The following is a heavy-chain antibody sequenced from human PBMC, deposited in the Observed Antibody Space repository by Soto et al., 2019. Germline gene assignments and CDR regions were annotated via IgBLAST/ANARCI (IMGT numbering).Heavy chain of an antibody. CDR2: IRSKAYGGTT. CDR1: GFTFGDCA. CDR3: TRADEAYYYYYGMDV. V-gene: IGHV3-49*03. J-gene: IGHJ6*02. Sequence: GGSLRLSCTASGFTFGDCAMSWFRQAPGKGLEWVGFIRSKAYGGTTEYAASVKGRFTISRDDSKSIAYLQMNSLKTEDTAVYYCTRADEAYYYYYGMDVWGQGTTVTVSS.